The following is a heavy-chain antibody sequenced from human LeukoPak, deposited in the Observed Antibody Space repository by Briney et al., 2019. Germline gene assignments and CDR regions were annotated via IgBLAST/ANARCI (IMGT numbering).Heavy chain of an antibody. J-gene: IGHJ5*01. Sequence: PGGSLRLSCGASGDSFSSYGMHWVREAPGKGLEWVGGILYDGGNRYYANFVKGRFNFCRETYENRLYVQMRSVRAEDAAVYYCARAADTHFYGQTWGQGALVTVSS. D-gene: IGHD2/OR15-2a*01. CDR1: GDSFSSYG. CDR3: ARAADTHFYGQT. CDR2: ILYDGGNR. V-gene: IGHV3-33*05.